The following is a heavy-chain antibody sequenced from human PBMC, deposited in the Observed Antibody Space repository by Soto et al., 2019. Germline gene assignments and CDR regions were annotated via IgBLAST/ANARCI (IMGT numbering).Heavy chain of an antibody. J-gene: IGHJ6*02. CDR3: ARVGGGLASLGYYGMDV. V-gene: IGHV1-2*04. CDR1: GYTFIGYY. D-gene: IGHD3-10*01. CDR2: INPNSGGT. Sequence: ASVKVSCKASGYTFIGYYIHWVRQAPGQGLEWMGWINPNSGGTNYAQRFQGWVTMTRDRSISTAYMELSRLRSDDTAVYYCARVGGGLASLGYYGMDVWGQGTTVTVSS.